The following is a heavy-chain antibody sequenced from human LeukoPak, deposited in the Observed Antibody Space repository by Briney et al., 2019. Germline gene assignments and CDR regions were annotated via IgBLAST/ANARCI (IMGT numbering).Heavy chain of an antibody. D-gene: IGHD3-10*01. V-gene: IGHV3-23*01. CDR2: ISGSGGST. CDR3: AKDRGSGSYYHDAFDI. CDR1: GFTFSSYA. J-gene: IGHJ3*02. Sequence: GGSLRLSCAASGFTFSSYAMSWVRQAPGKGLEWVSAISGSGGSTYYADSVKGRFTISRDNSKNTLYLQMNSLRAEDTAVYYCAKDRGSGSYYHDAFDIWGQGTTVTVSS.